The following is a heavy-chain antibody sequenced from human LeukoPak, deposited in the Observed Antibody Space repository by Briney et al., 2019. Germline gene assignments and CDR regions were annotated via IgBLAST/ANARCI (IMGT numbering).Heavy chain of an antibody. CDR2: IYYSGST. Sequence: SETLSLTCTVPGGSISNYYWSWIRQPPGKGLEWIGYIYYSGSTNYNPSLKSRVTISVDTSKNQFSLKLSSVTAADTAVYYCARVGDYALKDWGQGTLVTVSS. D-gene: IGHD3-16*01. J-gene: IGHJ4*02. CDR1: GGSISNYY. CDR3: ARVGDYALKD. V-gene: IGHV4-59*01.